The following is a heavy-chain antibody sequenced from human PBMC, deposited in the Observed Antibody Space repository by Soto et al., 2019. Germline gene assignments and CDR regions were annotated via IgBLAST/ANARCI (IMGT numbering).Heavy chain of an antibody. J-gene: IGHJ6*02. D-gene: IGHD1-20*01. CDR1: GGTFSTYS. CDR3: AGGGRYPKSSYYYGMDV. Sequence: QVQLVQSGAEVKKPGSSVKVSCKASGGTFSTYSISWVRQAPGQGLEWMGGSPPIFGTSKYAQNFQGRVTITADESTSTAYMELSSLRSADTAVYYCAGGGRYPKSSYYYGMDVWGQGNTVTVSS. CDR2: SPPIFGTS. V-gene: IGHV1-69*01.